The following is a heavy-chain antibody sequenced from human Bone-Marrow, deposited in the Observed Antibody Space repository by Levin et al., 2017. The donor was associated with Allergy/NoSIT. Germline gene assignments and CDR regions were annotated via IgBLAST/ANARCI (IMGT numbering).Heavy chain of an antibody. CDR2: IQRDPDSM. V-gene: IGHV3-20*04. CDR3: ARGDAGDY. J-gene: IGHJ4*02. Sequence: GGSLRLSCVTSGFIFEDFGMSWVRQAPGKGLEWVAGIQRDPDSMGYADSVEGRFIISRDNAKHSLFLQMNSLRVDDTAVYYCARGDAGDYWGQGTLVTVSS. CDR1: GFIFEDFG.